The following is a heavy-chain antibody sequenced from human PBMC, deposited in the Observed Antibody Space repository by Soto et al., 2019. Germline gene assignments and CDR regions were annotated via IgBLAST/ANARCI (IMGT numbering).Heavy chain of an antibody. V-gene: IGHV3-30*18. CDR2: ISYDGSNK. J-gene: IGHJ5*02. D-gene: IGHD1-1*01. CDR1: GFTFSSYG. Sequence: GGSLRLSCAASGFTFSSYGMHWVRQAPGKGLEWVAVISYDGSNKYYADSVKGRFTISRDNSKNTLYLQMNSLRAEDTAVYYCAKANNWNDELKSVGLNWFDPWGQGTLVTVSS. CDR3: AKANNWNDELKSVGLNWFDP.